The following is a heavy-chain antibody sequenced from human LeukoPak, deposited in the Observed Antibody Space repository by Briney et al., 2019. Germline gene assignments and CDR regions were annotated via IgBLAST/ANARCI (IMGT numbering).Heavy chain of an antibody. CDR3: AKGRYYHDNSDAFEI. Sequence: PGGSLRLSCAASGFTFSSYAISWVRPAPGKGLEWVSAISGSGGSTYYTDSVKGRFTISRDNSKNTLYLQMNSLRAEDTAVYQCAKGRYYHDNSDAFEIWGQGTMVTASS. D-gene: IGHD3-22*01. CDR2: ISGSGGST. J-gene: IGHJ3*02. V-gene: IGHV3-23*01. CDR1: GFTFSSYA.